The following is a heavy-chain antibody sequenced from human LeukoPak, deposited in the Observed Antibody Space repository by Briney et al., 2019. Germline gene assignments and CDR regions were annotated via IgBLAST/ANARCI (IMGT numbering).Heavy chain of an antibody. CDR1: RFTFSNAW. V-gene: IGHV3-15*01. Sequence: AASLRHSCAAPRFTFSNAWMRWGSQAAGNWWGWLGRCISPNADGTTDYAAPVKGRFTISRDDSKNTLYLQMNSLKTEDTAVYYCTTDEGYCSSTSCRGDNWFDPWGQGTLVTVSS. J-gene: IGHJ5*02. CDR3: TTDEGYCSSTSCRGDNWFDP. CDR2: CISPNADGTT. D-gene: IGHD2-2*01.